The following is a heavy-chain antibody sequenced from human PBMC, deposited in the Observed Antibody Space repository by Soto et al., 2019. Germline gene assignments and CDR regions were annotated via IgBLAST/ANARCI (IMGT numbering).Heavy chain of an antibody. CDR1: GFTFSSHS. J-gene: IGHJ2*01. D-gene: IGHD5-12*01. Sequence: GGSLRLSCAASGFTFSSHSMSWVRQAPGKGLEWVSSISTSGTYIYHADSLKGRFTISRDNARNSLYLQMRSLRAEDTAVYFCVRGPGATLEAYWAFDLWGRGTLVTVSS. CDR2: ISTSGTYI. CDR3: VRGPGATLEAYWAFDL. V-gene: IGHV3-21*01.